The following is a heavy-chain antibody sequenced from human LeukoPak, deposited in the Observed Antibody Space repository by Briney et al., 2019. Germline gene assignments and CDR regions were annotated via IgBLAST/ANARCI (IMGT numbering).Heavy chain of an antibody. CDR1: GFTFSSYS. V-gene: IGHV3-21*01. D-gene: IGHD4-17*01. J-gene: IGHJ6*02. CDR2: ISSSSSYI. Sequence: GGSLRLSCAASGFTFSSYSMNWVRQAPGKGLGWVSSISSSSSYIYYADSVKGRFTISRDNAKNSLYLQMNSLRAEDTAVYYCARYSHYGDYYYYYGIDVWGQGTTVTVSS. CDR3: ARYSHYGDYYYYYGIDV.